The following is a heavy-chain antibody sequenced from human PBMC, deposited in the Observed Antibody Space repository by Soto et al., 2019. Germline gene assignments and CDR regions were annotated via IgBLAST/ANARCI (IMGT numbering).Heavy chain of an antibody. D-gene: IGHD3-3*01. CDR3: ARLYYDFWSGYFRDLGYYYMDV. J-gene: IGHJ6*03. CDR2: IKQDGSEK. V-gene: IGHV3-7*01. Sequence: GGSLRLSCAASGFTFSSYWMSWVRQAPGKGLEWVANIKQDGSEKYYVDSVKGRFTISRDNAKNSLYLQMNSLRAEDTAVYYCARLYYDFWSGYFRDLGYYYMDVWGKGTTVTVSS. CDR1: GFTFSSYW.